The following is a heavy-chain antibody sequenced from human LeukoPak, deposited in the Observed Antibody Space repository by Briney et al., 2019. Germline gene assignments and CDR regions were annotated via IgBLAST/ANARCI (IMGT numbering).Heavy chain of an antibody. V-gene: IGHV4-4*07. CDR2: IYTSGST. D-gene: IGHD2-2*01. CDR1: GGSISSYY. J-gene: IGHJ6*02. CDR3: AREIIVVVPAARYPKGGDYYYYGMDV. Sequence: SETLSLTCTVSGGSISSYYWSWIRQPAGKGLEWIGRIYTSGSTNYNPSLKSRVTMSVDTSKNQFSLKLSSVTAADTAVYYCAREIIVVVPAARYPKGGDYYYYGMDVWGQGTTVTVSS.